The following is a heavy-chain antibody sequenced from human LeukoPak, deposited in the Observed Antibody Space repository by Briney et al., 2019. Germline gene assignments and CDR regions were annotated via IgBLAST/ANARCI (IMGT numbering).Heavy chain of an antibody. CDR3: ARNRRGVDTAIAY. CDR2: IYYSGST. D-gene: IGHD5-18*01. J-gene: IGHJ4*02. CDR1: GGSISSSSYY. Sequence: SQTLSLTCTVSGGSISSSSYYWGWIRQPPGKGLEWIGSIYYSGSTYYNPSLKSRVTISVDTSKNQFSLKLSSVTAADTAVYYCARNRRGVDTAIAYWGQGTLVTVSS. V-gene: IGHV4-39*07.